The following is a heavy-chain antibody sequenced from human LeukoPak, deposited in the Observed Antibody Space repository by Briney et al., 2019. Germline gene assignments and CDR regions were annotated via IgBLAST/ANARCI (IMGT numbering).Heavy chain of an antibody. CDR1: GYNFTNYW. D-gene: IGHD5-24*01. J-gene: IGHJ4*02. CDR2: IYPGDSDT. V-gene: IGHV5-51*01. Sequence: PGESLKISCKGSGYNFTNYWIGWVRQMPGKGLEWMGIIYPGDSDTTYSPSFQGQVTISADKSISTAYLQWRSLKASDTAMYYCARRRDGYNYVGTDYWGQGTLVTVSS. CDR3: ARRRDGYNYVGTDY.